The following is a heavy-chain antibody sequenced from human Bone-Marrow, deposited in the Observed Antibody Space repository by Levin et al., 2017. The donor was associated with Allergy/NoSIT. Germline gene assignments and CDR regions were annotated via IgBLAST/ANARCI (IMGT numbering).Heavy chain of an antibody. D-gene: IGHD5-18*01. V-gene: IGHV2-26*01. CDR1: GFSLRRDRMG. CDR2: IFPNDDK. Sequence: VSGPTLVKPTETLTLTCAVSGFSLRRDRMGVCWIRQPPGKALEWLAHIFPNDDKSYSTSLKSRLTISKDTSKSQVVLTMTNMDPVDTATYFCARAQYGRGYSYGTTAYFDLWGRGTLVTVSS. CDR3: ARAQYGRGYSYGTTAYFDL. J-gene: IGHJ2*01.